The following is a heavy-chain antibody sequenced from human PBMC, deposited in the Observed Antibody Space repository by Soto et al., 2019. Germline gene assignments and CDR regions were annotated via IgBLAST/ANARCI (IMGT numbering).Heavy chain of an antibody. CDR2: IWYDGSNK. Sequence: QVQLVESGGGVVQPGRSLRLSCAASGFTFSSYGMHWVRQAPGKGLEWVAVIWYDGSNKYYADSVKGRFTISRDNSKNTLYLHMNSLRAEDTAVYYCARDNRRITMVRGVIITRGMDVWGQGTTVTVSS. D-gene: IGHD3-10*01. V-gene: IGHV3-33*01. CDR3: ARDNRRITMVRGVIITRGMDV. J-gene: IGHJ6*02. CDR1: GFTFSSYG.